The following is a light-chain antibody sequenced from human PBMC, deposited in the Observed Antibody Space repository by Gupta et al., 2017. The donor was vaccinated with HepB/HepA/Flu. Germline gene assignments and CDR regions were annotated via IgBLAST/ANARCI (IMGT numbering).Light chain of an antibody. CDR3: QQELNFPLT. V-gene: IGKV1-5*03. Sequence: DIQMTQSPSTLSASVGDRVTITCRASQSISSWLAWYQQKPGKAPKFLIYKASNLESGVPSRFSGSGSGTEFTLTISGRQPDDFAIYYCQQELNFPLTFGGGTKVEIK. J-gene: IGKJ4*01. CDR1: QSISSW. CDR2: KAS.